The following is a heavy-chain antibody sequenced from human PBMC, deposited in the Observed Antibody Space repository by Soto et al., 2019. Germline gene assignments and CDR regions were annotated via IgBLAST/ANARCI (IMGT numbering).Heavy chain of an antibody. CDR2: MNPNSGNT. V-gene: IGHV1-8*01. Sequence: QVQLVQSGAEVKKSGASVKVSCKAAGYTFTSHDINWVRQATGQGLEWMGWMNPNSGNTGHAQKFQGRVTMTRNTSISTGYMELSSLRSEDTAVYYCARWDYGDDARFDYWGQGTLVTASS. D-gene: IGHD4-17*01. CDR1: GYTFTSHD. CDR3: ARWDYGDDARFDY. J-gene: IGHJ4*02.